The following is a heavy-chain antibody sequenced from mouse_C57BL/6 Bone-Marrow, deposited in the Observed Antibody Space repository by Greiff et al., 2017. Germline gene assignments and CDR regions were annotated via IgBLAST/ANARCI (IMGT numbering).Heavy chain of an antibody. CDR3: ARDNYYYGSSPAWFAY. CDR2: IDPSDSYT. Sequence: QVQLQQPGAELVKPGASVKLSCKASGYTFTSYWMQWVKQRPGQGLEWIGEIDPSDSYTNYTQKFKGKATLTVDTSSSTAYMQLSSLTSEDSAVYYCARDNYYYGSSPAWFAYWGQGTLVTGSA. CDR1: GYTFTSYW. V-gene: IGHV1-50*01. J-gene: IGHJ3*01. D-gene: IGHD1-1*01.